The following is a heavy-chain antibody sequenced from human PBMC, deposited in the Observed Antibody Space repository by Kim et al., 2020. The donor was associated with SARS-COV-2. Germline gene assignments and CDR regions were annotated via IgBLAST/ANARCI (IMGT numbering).Heavy chain of an antibody. V-gene: IGHV1-2*02. D-gene: IGHD3-9*01. J-gene: IGHJ4*02. Sequence: ASVKVSCKASGYTFTGYYMHWVRQAPGQGLEWMGWINPNSGGTNYAQKFQGRVTMTRDTSISTAYMELSRLRSDDTAVYYCARVVRYFDTPFDYWGQGTLVTVSS. CDR2: INPNSGGT. CDR1: GYTFTGYY. CDR3: ARVVRYFDTPFDY.